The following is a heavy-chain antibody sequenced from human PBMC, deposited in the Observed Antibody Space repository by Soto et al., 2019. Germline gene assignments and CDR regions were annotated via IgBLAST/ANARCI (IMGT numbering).Heavy chain of an antibody. V-gene: IGHV4-39*01. D-gene: IGHD5-18*01. CDR1: GGSISSSSYY. CDR2: IYYSGST. Sequence: SETLSLTCTVSGGSISSSSYYWGWIRQPPGKGLEWIGSIYYSGSTYYNPSLESRVTISVDTSKNQFSLKLNSVTAAHTAVYYCAAPLINSLTKSRFDYWGQGSLVTVSS. J-gene: IGHJ4*02. CDR3: AAPLINSLTKSRFDY.